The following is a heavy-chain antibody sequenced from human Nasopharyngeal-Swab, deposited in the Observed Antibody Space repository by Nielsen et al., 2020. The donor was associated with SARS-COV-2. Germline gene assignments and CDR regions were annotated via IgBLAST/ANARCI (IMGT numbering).Heavy chain of an antibody. CDR2: INPTDGST. CDR1: GYTFTRKE. J-gene: IGHJ6*02. Sequence: ASVKVSCKASGYTFTRKEEERGGEERGQGVEWMGIINPTDGSTSYAQKFEGRVTMTRVTSTSTVYMELNSLRSEDTAVYYCARVLPFRITGTSGMDVWGQGTTGTVSS. CDR3: ARVLPFRITGTSGMDV. D-gene: IGHD1-7*01. V-gene: IGHV1-46*01.